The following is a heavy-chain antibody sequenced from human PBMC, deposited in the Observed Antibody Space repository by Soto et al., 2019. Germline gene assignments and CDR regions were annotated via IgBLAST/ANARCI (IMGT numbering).Heavy chain of an antibody. V-gene: IGHV1-69*12. CDR3: ARDLLGFSYTYGDV. J-gene: IGHJ6*01. Sequence: QVQLVQSGAEVKKPGSSVKVSCKASGGTFSNFALISWVRQAPGEGLEWMGGIIPIDATVNYAQKYQGRITLTEDESTTTAHMDLGSLSSEDTAVYYCARDLLGFSYTYGDVWGQGTTVTVSS. CDR2: IIPIDATV. D-gene: IGHD1-26*01. CDR1: GGTFSNFA.